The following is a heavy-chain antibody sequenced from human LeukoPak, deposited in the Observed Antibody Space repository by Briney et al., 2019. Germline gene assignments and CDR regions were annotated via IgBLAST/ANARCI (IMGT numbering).Heavy chain of an antibody. CDR3: AKDRPKMATSYYFDY. CDR2: ISGSGGST. CDR1: GFSFSSYR. J-gene: IGHJ4*02. V-gene: IGHV3-23*01. Sequence: GGSLRLSCAASGFSFSSYRMNWVRQAPGKGLEWVSAISGSGGSTYYADSVKGRFTISRDNSKNTLYLQMNSLRAEDTAVYYCAKDRPKMATSYYFDYWGQGTLVTVSS. D-gene: IGHD2-2*01.